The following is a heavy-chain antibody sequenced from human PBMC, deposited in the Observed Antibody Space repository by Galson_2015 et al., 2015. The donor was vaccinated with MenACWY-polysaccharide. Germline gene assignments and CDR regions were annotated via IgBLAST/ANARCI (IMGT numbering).Heavy chain of an antibody. Sequence: SLRLSCAASGFTFSSYSMNWVCQAPGKGLEWVSSISSSSSYIYYADSVKGRLTISRDNAKNSLYLQMNSLRAEDTAVYYCARDSYGDYAFDYWGQGTLVTVSS. V-gene: IGHV3-21*01. CDR3: ARDSYGDYAFDY. J-gene: IGHJ4*02. CDR1: GFTFSSYS. CDR2: ISSSSSYI. D-gene: IGHD4-17*01.